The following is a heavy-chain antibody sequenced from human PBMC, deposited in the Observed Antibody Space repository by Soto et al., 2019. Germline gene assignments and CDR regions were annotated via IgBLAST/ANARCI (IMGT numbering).Heavy chain of an antibody. Sequence: QVPLVQSGAEVKTLGASVRVSCKASGYTFTGYYIHWVREAPGQGLEWMGWINPQTGGTSYAQKFQGRVTLSRDTSINTAYLELSRMRFDDAAVYFCARERYQVISDGMDVWGQGTTVTVSS. CDR1: GYTFTGYY. D-gene: IGHD2-2*01. CDR3: ARERYQVISDGMDV. J-gene: IGHJ6*02. V-gene: IGHV1-2*02. CDR2: INPQTGGT.